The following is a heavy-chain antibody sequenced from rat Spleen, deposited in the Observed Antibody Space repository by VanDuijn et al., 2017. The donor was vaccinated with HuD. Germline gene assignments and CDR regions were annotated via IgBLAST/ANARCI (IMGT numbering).Heavy chain of an antibody. CDR3: ARRHYGYTDYFDY. D-gene: IGHD1-11*01. V-gene: IGHV5-25*01. J-gene: IGHJ2*01. CDR2: ISSGGGGI. CDR1: GFTFSSFP. Sequence: EVQLVESGGGLVQPGRSLKLSCAASGFTFSSFPMAWVRQAPKKGLEWVAYISSGGGGIYYPDSVQGRFTISRDDAKSTLSLQMDSLRSEDTATYYCARRHYGYTDYFDYWGQGVMVPVSS.